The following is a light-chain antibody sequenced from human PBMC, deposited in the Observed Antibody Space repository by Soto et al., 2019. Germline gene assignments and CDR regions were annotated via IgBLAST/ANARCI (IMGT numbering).Light chain of an antibody. Sequence: EIVMTQSPATLSVSPGERATLSCRASQSVSSNLAWYQQKPGQAPRLLIYGASTRATGIPARFSGSGSGTEFTLAISGLQSEDFAVYYCQQYNNWWWTFGQGAKVEIK. CDR3: QQYNNWWWT. V-gene: IGKV3-15*01. J-gene: IGKJ1*01. CDR2: GAS. CDR1: QSVSSN.